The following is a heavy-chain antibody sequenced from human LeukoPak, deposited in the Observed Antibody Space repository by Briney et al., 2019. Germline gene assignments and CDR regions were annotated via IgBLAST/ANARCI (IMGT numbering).Heavy chain of an antibody. Sequence: GWSLRLSCAASGFTFSSYWMSWVRQAPGKGLEWVANIKQDGSEKYYVDSVKGRFTISRDNAKNSLYLQMNSLRAEDTAVYYCARDVTIFGVVIFFDYWGQGTLVTVSS. D-gene: IGHD3-3*01. CDR3: ARDVTIFGVVIFFDY. J-gene: IGHJ4*02. V-gene: IGHV3-7*01. CDR1: GFTFSSYW. CDR2: IKQDGSEK.